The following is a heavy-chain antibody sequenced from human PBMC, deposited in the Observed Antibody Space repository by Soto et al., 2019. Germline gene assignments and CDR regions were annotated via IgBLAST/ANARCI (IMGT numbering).Heavy chain of an antibody. D-gene: IGHD6-6*01. Sequence: QVQLVESGGGVVQPGRSLRLSCEASGFTFSSYGMHWVRQAPGKGLEWVAVIWYDGSNKYYADSVKGRFTISRDNSKNTLYLQRNSLRAEDTVGYYCARDRHGAARRSYYGMDVWGQGTTVTVSS. CDR2: IWYDGSNK. CDR3: ARDRHGAARRSYYGMDV. CDR1: GFTFSSYG. V-gene: IGHV3-33*01. J-gene: IGHJ6*02.